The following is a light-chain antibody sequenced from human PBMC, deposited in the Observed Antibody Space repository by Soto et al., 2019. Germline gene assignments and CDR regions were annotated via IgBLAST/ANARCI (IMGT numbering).Light chain of an antibody. CDR2: DVS. Sequence: QSALTQPASVSESPGQSITVSCTGTSSDVGGYNYVSWYQQHPGKAPKLMIYDVSDRPSGVSNRFSGSKSDNTASLTISGLQAEDEADYYCSSYSSSSTLYVFGTGTKVTVL. V-gene: IGLV2-14*01. CDR3: SSYSSSSTLYV. J-gene: IGLJ1*01. CDR1: SSDVGGYNY.